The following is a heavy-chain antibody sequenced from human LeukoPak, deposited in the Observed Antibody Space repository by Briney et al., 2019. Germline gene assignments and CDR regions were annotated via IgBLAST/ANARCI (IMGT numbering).Heavy chain of an antibody. Sequence: GEALKISCKGSGYSFTMYWIAWVRQMPGKGVEWMGIINPRESETRNNTSFQGQVTISVDKSIKTAYLQWSSLKASDTAIYYCARHEGNGEYSDYWGQGTLVTVSS. J-gene: IGHJ4*02. CDR3: ARHEGNGEYSDY. D-gene: IGHD4-17*01. V-gene: IGHV5-51*01. CDR2: INPRESET. CDR1: GYSFTMYW.